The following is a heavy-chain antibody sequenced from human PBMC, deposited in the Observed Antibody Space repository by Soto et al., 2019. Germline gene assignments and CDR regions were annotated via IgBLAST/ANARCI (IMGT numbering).Heavy chain of an antibody. Sequence: QVQLVQSGAEVKKPGSSVKVSCKASGGTFGNYAISWVRQAPGQGLEWMGGIIPIFTTTKYAQKFQGRVTFTADESTSTAYMELSSLRSEDTAVYYCAIEYSSSPPYYPIGYWGQGTLVTVSS. CDR3: AIEYSSSPPYYPIGY. CDR2: IIPIFTTT. V-gene: IGHV1-69*01. J-gene: IGHJ4*02. CDR1: GGTFGNYA. D-gene: IGHD6-6*01.